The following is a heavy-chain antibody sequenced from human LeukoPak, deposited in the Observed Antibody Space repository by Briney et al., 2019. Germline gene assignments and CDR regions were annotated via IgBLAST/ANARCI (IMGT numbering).Heavy chain of an antibody. CDR1: GGSIRSYY. Sequence: KPSETLSLTCTVSGGSIRSYYWSWIRQPPGKGLEWIGNIYYSGSTNYNPSLKSRVTISIDTGKNQFSLKLSSVTAADTAVYYCARVGSGSAHDYWGQGTLVTVPS. V-gene: IGHV4-59*01. D-gene: IGHD3-10*01. J-gene: IGHJ4*02. CDR3: ARVGSGSAHDY. CDR2: IYYSGST.